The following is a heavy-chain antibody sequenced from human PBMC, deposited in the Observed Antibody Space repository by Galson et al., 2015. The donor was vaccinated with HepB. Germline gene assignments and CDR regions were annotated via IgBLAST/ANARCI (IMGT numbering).Heavy chain of an antibody. Sequence: SVKVSCKASGYTFTSYAMHWVRQAPGQRLEWMGWINAGNGNTKYSQKFQGRVTITRDTSASTAYMELSSLRSEDTAVYYCARVRRRITMVRGPGIDAFDIWGQGTMVTVSS. CDR1: GYTFTSYA. D-gene: IGHD3-10*01. J-gene: IGHJ3*02. CDR2: INAGNGNT. V-gene: IGHV1-3*01. CDR3: ARVRRRITMVRGPGIDAFDI.